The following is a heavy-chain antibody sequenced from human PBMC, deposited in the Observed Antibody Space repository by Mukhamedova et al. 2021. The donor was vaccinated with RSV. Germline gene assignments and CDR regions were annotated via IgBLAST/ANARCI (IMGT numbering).Heavy chain of an antibody. CDR3: ARDNYGMDV. CDR2: GSSG. V-gene: IGHV3-30-3*01. Sequence: GSSGINAEYMGGRFTISRDNSKNTLYLQMNSLRAEDMAVYYCARDNYGMDVWGQGTTVTVSS. J-gene: IGHJ6*02.